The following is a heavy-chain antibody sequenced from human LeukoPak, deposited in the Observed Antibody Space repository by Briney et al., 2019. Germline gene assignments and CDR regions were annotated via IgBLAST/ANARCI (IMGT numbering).Heavy chain of an antibody. CDR2: IGSAGGSI. D-gene: IGHD2/OR15-2a*01. V-gene: IGHV3-23*01. CDR3: AKRGEVSTYYYFES. Sequence: GGSLRLSCTASKFTFMNYAMHWVRQAPGKGLEWLSTIGSAGGSIFYADSVKGRFTVSRDNSKSTLFLQMDSLRVEDTALDYCAKRGEVSTYYYFESWGQGALVTVSS. CDR1: KFTFMNYA. J-gene: IGHJ4*02.